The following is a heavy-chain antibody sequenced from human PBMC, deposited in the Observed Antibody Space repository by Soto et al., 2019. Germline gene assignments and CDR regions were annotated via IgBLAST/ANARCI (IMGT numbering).Heavy chain of an antibody. V-gene: IGHV3-30*18. D-gene: IGHD2-15*01. CDR2: VSYDGGSK. CDR3: SKIYCGGCSCYWFFDL. Sequence: QVQLVESGGGVVQPGRSLRLSCAASGFTFSTHGMHWVRQAPGKGLEWVAVVSYDGGSKYYADSVKGRFTASRDNSKKTLYLEMNSLRTEDTAVYYCSKIYCGGCSCYWFFDLLGCGTLVTVSS. CDR1: GFTFSTHG. J-gene: IGHJ2*01.